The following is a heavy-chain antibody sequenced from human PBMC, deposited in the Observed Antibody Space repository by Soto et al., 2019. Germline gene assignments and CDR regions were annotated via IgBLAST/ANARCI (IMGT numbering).Heavy chain of an antibody. CDR2: INAGNGNT. V-gene: IGHV1-3*01. CDR1: GYTFTSYA. CDR3: ARGPPRVAGTPICCY. D-gene: IGHD6-19*01. Sequence: GASVKVSCKASGYTFTSYAMHWVRQAPGQRLEWMGWINAGNGNTKYSQKFQGRVTITRDTSASTAYMELSSLRSEDTAVYYCARGPPRVAGTPICCYWGQGTLVTVSS. J-gene: IGHJ4*02.